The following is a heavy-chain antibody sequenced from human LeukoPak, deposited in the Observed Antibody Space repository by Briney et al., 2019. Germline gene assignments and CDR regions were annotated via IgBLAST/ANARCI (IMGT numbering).Heavy chain of an antibody. CDR3: AVLSSGWRFQH. CDR2: IYSGGDT. J-gene: IGHJ1*01. V-gene: IGHV3-53*01. CDR1: GFTVSNNY. D-gene: IGHD6-19*01. Sequence: GGSLRLSCAASGFTVSNNYMSWVRQAPGKGLECVSVIYSGGDTYYADSVTGRFTISRDNSKNTLYLQMNSLRAEDTAVYYCAVLSSGWRFQHWGQGTLVPVSS.